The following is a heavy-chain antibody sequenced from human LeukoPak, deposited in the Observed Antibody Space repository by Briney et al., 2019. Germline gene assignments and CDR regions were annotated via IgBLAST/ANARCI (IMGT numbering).Heavy chain of an antibody. CDR1: GGSISSSSYY. CDR2: IYYSGST. J-gene: IGHJ2*01. D-gene: IGHD3-16*01. Sequence: SETLSLTCTVSGGSISSSSYYWGWIRQPPGKGLEWIGSIYYSGSTYYNPSLKSRVTISVDTSKNQFSLKLSSVTAADTAVYYCARPEASPYMGDWYFDLWGRGTLVTVSS. CDR3: ARPEASPYMGDWYFDL. V-gene: IGHV4-39*07.